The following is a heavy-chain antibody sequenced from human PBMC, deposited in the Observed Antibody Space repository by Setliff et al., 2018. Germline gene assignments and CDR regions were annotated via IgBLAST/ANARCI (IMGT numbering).Heavy chain of an antibody. V-gene: IGHV4-31*03. Sequence: PSETLSLTCTVSGGSISSGGYYWSWIRPHPGKGLEWIGYIYYSGSTSYYNPSLKSRVTISVDTSKNQFSLKLSSVTAADTAVYYCARGRAGHSGHWGQGTLVTVSS. J-gene: IGHJ4*02. CDR3: ARGRAGHSGH. D-gene: IGHD6-19*01. CDR1: GGSISSGGYY. CDR2: IYYSGSTS.